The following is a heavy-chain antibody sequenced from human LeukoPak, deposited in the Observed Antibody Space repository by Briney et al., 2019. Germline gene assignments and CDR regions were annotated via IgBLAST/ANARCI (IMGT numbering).Heavy chain of an antibody. CDR1: GFTFSSYW. D-gene: IGHD3-3*01. J-gene: IGHJ4*02. Sequence: GRSLRLSCAASGFTFSSYWMHWVRQAAGKGPVGVARTNRDGSSTAYADSVKGRFTISKDNAKNTLYLLMNSLRAEDTAVYYCARDSVEWYIFDYWGQGTLVTVSS. CDR2: TNRDGSST. CDR3: ARDSVEWYIFDY. V-gene: IGHV3-74*01.